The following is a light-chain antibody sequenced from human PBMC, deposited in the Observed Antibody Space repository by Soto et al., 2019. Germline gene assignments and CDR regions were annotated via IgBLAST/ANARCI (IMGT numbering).Light chain of an antibody. V-gene: IGKV3-20*01. J-gene: IGKJ5*01. Sequence: EIVLPQSQGTVSLSPGEGGTLSGRASQSVSSYLAWYQQKPGQAPRLLIYGASSRATGIPDRFSGSGSGTDFSLTISRLEPEDFAVYYCQKYGSSPPITVGQGTRLEIK. CDR1: QSVSSY. CDR2: GAS. CDR3: QKYGSSPPIT.